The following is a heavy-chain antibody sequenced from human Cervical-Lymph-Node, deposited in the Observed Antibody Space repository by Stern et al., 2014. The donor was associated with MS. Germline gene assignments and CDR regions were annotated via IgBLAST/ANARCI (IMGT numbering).Heavy chain of an antibody. J-gene: IGHJ4*02. CDR2: IIPIHGIV. V-gene: IGHV1-69*09. CDR1: GGTFNIYT. Sequence: QVQLVQSGAEVKKPGSSVKVSCKPSGGTFNIYTFAWVRQAPGQGLEWMGRIIPIHGIVNYAQKFHGRVTITAVRSTTTVDMELSSLISDDTGMYYCAVATKNTGVFDSWGQGTLVTVFS. D-gene: IGHD5-12*01. CDR3: AVATKNTGVFDS.